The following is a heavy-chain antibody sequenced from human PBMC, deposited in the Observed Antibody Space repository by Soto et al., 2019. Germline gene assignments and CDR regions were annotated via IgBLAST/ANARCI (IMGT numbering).Heavy chain of an antibody. Sequence: QVQLVESGGGVAQPGRSLRLSCAASGFTFSSYGMHWVRQAPGKGLEWVAVIWYDGSNKYYADSVKGRFTISRDNSKNTLYLQMNSLRAEDTAVYYCARDLGESSSHFDYWGQGTLVTVSS. V-gene: IGHV3-33*01. J-gene: IGHJ4*02. CDR1: GFTFSSYG. D-gene: IGHD6-13*01. CDR2: IWYDGSNK. CDR3: ARDLGESSSHFDY.